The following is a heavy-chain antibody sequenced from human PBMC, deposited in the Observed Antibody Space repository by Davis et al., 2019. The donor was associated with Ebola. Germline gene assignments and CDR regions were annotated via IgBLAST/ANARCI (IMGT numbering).Heavy chain of an antibody. CDR1: GGTFSSYA. V-gene: IGHV1-69*13. CDR3: ARGVTTYYYDSSGYPSSGYFDL. Sequence: SVKVSCKASGGTFSSYAISWVRQAPGQGLEWMGGIIPIFGTANYAQRFQGRVTITADESTSTAYMELSSLRSEDTAVYYCARGVTTYYYDSSGYPSSGYFDLWGRGTLVTVSS. CDR2: IIPIFGTA. J-gene: IGHJ2*01. D-gene: IGHD3-22*01.